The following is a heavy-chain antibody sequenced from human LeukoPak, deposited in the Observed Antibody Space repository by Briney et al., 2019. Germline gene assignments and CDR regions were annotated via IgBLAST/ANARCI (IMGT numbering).Heavy chain of an antibody. CDR2: ISPSGDTT. D-gene: IGHD5-24*01. CDR1: GYIFTNHF. V-gene: IGHV1-46*01. CDR3: VRGFDGYFGFDL. J-gene: IGHJ3*01. Sequence: APVKVSCKAPGYIFTNHFAHWVRQAPGQGLQWMGIISPSGDTTTYAQKFVGRVTLTRDTSTSTVYLDLGSLESEDTALYYCVRGFDGYFGFDLWGQGTMVTVSS.